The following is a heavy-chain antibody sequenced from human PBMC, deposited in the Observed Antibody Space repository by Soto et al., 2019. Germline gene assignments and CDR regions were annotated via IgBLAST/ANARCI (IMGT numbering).Heavy chain of an antibody. CDR2: IYYSGST. Sequence: PSETLSLTCTVSGGSVSSGSYYWSWIRQPPGKGLEWIGYIYYSGSTNYNPSLKSRVTISVDTSKNQFSLKLSSVTAADTAVYCCAREGGVVAATPYYYYGMDVWGQGTTVTVSS. V-gene: IGHV4-61*01. CDR1: GGSVSSGSYY. D-gene: IGHD2-15*01. CDR3: AREGGVVAATPYYYYGMDV. J-gene: IGHJ6*02.